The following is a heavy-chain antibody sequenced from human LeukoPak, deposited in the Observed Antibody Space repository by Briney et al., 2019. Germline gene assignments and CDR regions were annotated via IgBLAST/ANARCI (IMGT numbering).Heavy chain of an antibody. CDR3: ARTTVVNDLDNYYYYMDV. J-gene: IGHJ6*03. CDR2: IYYSGST. D-gene: IGHD4-23*01. V-gene: IGHV4-59*08. Sequence: SETLSLTCTVSGGSISSYYWSWIRQPPGKGLEWIGYIYYSGSTNYNPSLKSRVTISVDTSKNQFSLKLSSVTAADTAVYYCARTTVVNDLDNYYYYMDVWGKGTTVTVSS. CDR1: GGSISSYY.